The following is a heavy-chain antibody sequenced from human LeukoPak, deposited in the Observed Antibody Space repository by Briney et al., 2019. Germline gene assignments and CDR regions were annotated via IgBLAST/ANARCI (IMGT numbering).Heavy chain of an antibody. CDR2: IYTSGST. V-gene: IGHV4-4*07. D-gene: IGHD3-3*02. CDR1: GGSISSYY. J-gene: IGHJ6*03. CDR3: ARGPPHFMGDFYYYYMDV. Sequence: SETLSLTCTVSGGSISSYYRSWIRQPAGKGLEWIGRIYTSGSTNYNSSLKSRVTMSVDTSKNQFSLKLSSVTAADTAVYYCARGPPHFMGDFYYYYMDVWGKGTTVTVSS.